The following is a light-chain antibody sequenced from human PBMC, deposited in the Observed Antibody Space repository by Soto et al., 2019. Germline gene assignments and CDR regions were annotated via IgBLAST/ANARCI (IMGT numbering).Light chain of an antibody. CDR1: QSISNY. V-gene: IGKV1-39*01. Sequence: DIQMTQSPSSLSASVGDRVTITCRASQSISNYLNWYQQKPGKAPKLLIYAASSLQSGVPSRFSGSGSGTDFTLTISILQPEDFATYYCQQSYSTLFTFGPGTKVDIK. CDR2: AAS. J-gene: IGKJ3*01. CDR3: QQSYSTLFT.